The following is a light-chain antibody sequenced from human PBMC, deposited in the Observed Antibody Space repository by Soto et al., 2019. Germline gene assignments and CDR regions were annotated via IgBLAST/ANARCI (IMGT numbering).Light chain of an antibody. V-gene: IGKV3-20*01. J-gene: IGKJ1*01. CDR2: DVS. CDR3: QQYGSSPWT. Sequence: EIVLPQSPPTLSLYPGERSALSGRASESVTSHVAWYQQKPGQAPRLLIYDVSKRATGIPDRFSGSGSGTGFTLTISRLEPEDFAVYYCQQYGSSPWTFGQGTKVDIK. CDR1: ESVTSH.